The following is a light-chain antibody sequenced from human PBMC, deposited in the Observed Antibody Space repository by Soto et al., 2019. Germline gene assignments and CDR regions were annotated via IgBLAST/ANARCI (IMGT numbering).Light chain of an antibody. CDR3: SSYTCSSSYV. CDR2: DVS. Sequence: XSVLTQPASVSGSPGQSITISCTGTSSDVGGYNYVSWYQQHPGKAPKLMIYDVSNRPSGVSNRFSGSKSGNTASLTISGLQAEDEADYYCSSYTCSSSYVFGTGTKVTVL. J-gene: IGLJ1*01. V-gene: IGLV2-14*01. CDR1: SSDVGGYNY.